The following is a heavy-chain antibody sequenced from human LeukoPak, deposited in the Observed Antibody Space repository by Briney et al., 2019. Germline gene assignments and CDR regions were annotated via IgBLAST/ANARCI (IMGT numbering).Heavy chain of an antibody. CDR3: ARDLVVATGPDY. CDR1: GFTLSSYW. V-gene: IGHV3-74*01. J-gene: IGHJ4*02. D-gene: IGHD5-12*01. Sequence: GGSLRLSCAASGFTLSSYWMHWVRQAPGKGLVWVSRINNDGSTTNYADSVKGRFTISRDNAKNTLYLQMNSLRVEDTAVYYCARDLVVATGPDYWGQGTLVTVSS. CDR2: INNDGSTT.